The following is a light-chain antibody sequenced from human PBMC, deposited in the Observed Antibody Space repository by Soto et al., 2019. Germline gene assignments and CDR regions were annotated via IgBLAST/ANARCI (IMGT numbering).Light chain of an antibody. CDR2: DAS. CDR1: QSVSSN. Sequence: EIVMTQSPATLSVSPGERATLSCRASQSVSSNLAWYQQKPGQAPRVLIYDASTRATGIPARFSGSGSGTEFTLTISSLQSEAFAVYYCQQYNNWPPWTFGQGTKLEIK. J-gene: IGKJ2*01. V-gene: IGKV3-15*01. CDR3: QQYNNWPPWT.